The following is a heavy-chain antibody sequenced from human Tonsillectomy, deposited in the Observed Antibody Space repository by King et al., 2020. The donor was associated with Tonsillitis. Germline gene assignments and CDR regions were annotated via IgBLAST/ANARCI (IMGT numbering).Heavy chain of an antibody. V-gene: IGHV1-46*01. J-gene: IGHJ4*02. Sequence: VQLVESGAEVKKPGASVKISCKASGYRFTSYYLHWVRQAPGQGLEWMGIINPSSGSTTYAQKFQGRVTMTRDTSTSTVYMELSSLRSDDTAVYRCAKFDVTGYKGFDYWGQGTLVTVSS. D-gene: IGHD3-9*01. CDR2: INPSSGST. CDR3: AKFDVTGYKGFDY. CDR1: GYRFTSYY.